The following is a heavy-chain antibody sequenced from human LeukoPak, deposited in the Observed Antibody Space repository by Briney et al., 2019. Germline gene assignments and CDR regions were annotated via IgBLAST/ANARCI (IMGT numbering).Heavy chain of an antibody. CDR1: GYTFTSCD. J-gene: IGHJ5*02. CDR3: ARGDWEGNWFDP. Sequence: ASVKVSCKASGYTFTSCDINWVRQATGQGLEWMGWMNPNSGNTGYAQKFQGRVTMTRNTSISTAYMELSSLRSEDTAVYYCARGDWEGNWFDPWGQGTLVTVSS. V-gene: IGHV1-8*01. CDR2: MNPNSGNT. D-gene: IGHD1-26*01.